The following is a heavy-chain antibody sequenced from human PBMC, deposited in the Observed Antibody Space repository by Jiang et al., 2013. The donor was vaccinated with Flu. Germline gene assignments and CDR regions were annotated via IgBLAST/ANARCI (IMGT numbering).Heavy chain of an antibody. J-gene: IGHJ1*01. V-gene: IGHV1-3*01. D-gene: IGHD3-22*01. CDR2: INAGNGNT. Sequence: SGAEVKKPGASVKVSCKASGYTFTSYAMHWVRQAPGQRLEWMGWINAGNGNTKYSQKFQGRVTITRDTSASTAYMELSSLRSEDTAVYYCARAPDSSGYYYHFQHWGQGTLVTVSS. CDR3: ARAPDSSGYYYHFQH. CDR1: GYTFTSYA.